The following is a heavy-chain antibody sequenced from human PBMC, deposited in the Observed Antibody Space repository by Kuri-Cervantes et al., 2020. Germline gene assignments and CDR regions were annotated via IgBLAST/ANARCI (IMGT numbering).Heavy chain of an antibody. V-gene: IGHV1-69*05. CDR1: GYTFTSYG. D-gene: IGHD1-26*01. CDR3: AREEYPIVGPTGVGY. CDR2: IIPIFGTA. Sequence: SVKVSCKASGYTFTSYGISWVRQAPGQGLEWMGGIIPIFGTANYAQKFQGRVTMTRDTSISTAYMELSRLRSDDTAVYYCAREEYPIVGPTGVGYWGQGTLVTVSS. J-gene: IGHJ4*02.